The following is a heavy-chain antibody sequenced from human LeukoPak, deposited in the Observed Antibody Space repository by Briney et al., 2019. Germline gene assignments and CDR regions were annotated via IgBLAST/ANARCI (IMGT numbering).Heavy chain of an antibody. CDR3: ARGLYSGYDSHGYSYGLYFDY. V-gene: IGHV4-59*12. CDR2: IYYSGST. J-gene: IGHJ4*02. D-gene: IGHD5-12*01. Sequence: SETLSLTCTVSGGSISSYYWSWIRQPPGKGLEWIGYIYYSGSTNYNPSLKSRVTISVDTSKNQFSLKLSSVTAADTAVYYCARGLYSGYDSHGYSYGLYFDYWGQGTLVTVSS. CDR1: GGSISSYY.